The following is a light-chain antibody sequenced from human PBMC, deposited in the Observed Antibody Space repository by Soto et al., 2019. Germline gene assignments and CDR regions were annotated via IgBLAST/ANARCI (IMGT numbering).Light chain of an antibody. CDR2: DVS. CDR1: SSDIGRRNY. V-gene: IGLV2-14*01. J-gene: IGLJ2*01. CDR3: SSYTSSNTLV. Sequence: QSALTQPASVSGSPGQSITISCTGTSSDIGRRNYVSWYQQHPGKAPKLMIYDVSSRPSGVSNRFSGSKSGNTASLTISGLQAEDEADYYCSSYTSSNTLVFGGGTKLTVL.